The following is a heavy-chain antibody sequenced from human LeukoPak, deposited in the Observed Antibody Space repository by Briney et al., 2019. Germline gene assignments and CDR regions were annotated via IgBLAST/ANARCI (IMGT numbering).Heavy chain of an antibody. CDR1: GFTVSSNY. J-gene: IGHJ4*02. CDR3: TPGYSSRTDY. D-gene: IGHD6-19*01. Sequence: GGSLRLSCAASGFTVSSNYMSWVRQAPGKGLEWVSVIYSGGSTYYADSVKGRFTISRNNSKNTLYLQMNSLRAEDTTVYYCTPGYSSRTDYWGQGTLVTVSS. CDR2: IYSGGST. V-gene: IGHV3-66*01.